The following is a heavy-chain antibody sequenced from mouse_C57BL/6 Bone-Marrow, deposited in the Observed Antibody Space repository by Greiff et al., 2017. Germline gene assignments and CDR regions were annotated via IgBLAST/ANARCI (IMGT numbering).Heavy chain of an antibody. CDR3: SRTRWLSFAY. CDR2: INPNYGTT. J-gene: IGHJ3*01. Sequence: VQLQQSGPELVKPGASVKISCKASGYSFTDYYMNWVKQRNGKSLEWIGVINPNYGTTSYNQKFKGKATLTVDQSSITAYMQLNSLTSEDSAVYYCSRTRWLSFAYWGQGTRVTVSA. D-gene: IGHD2-3*01. V-gene: IGHV1-39*01. CDR1: GYSFTDYY.